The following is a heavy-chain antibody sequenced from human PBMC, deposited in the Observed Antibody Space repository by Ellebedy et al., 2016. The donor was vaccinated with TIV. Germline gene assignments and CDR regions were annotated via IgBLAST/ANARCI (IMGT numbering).Heavy chain of an antibody. J-gene: IGHJ4*02. Sequence: MPSETLSLTCTVSGGSISSYYWSWIRQPPGKGLEWIGYIYYSGSTNYNPSLKSRVTISVDTSKNQFSLKLSSVTAADTAVYYCARDKGSGYDYWGQGTLVTVSS. D-gene: IGHD6-19*01. CDR1: GGSISSYY. CDR3: ARDKGSGYDY. CDR2: IYYSGST. V-gene: IGHV4-59*01.